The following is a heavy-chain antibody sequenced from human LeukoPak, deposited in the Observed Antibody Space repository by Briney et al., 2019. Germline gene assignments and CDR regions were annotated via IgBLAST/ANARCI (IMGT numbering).Heavy chain of an antibody. CDR1: GFTFSRYG. D-gene: IGHD3-10*01. V-gene: IGHV3-30*04. CDR2: ISYDGSNK. CDR3: ARDGYYYGSGSYYLDY. Sequence: GGSLRLSCAASGFTFSRYGMHWVRQAPGKGLEWVTAISYDGSNKYYADSVKGRFTISRDNSKNTLYLQMNSLRAEDTAVYYCARDGYYYGSGSYYLDYWGQGTLVTVSS. J-gene: IGHJ4*02.